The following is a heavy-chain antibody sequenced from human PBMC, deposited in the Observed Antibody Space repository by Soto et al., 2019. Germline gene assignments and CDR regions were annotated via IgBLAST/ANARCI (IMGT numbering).Heavy chain of an antibody. Sequence: SETLSLTCTVSGGTISSYYWSLIRQPPGKGLEWIGYIYYSGSTNYNPSLKSRVTISVDTSKNKFSLKLSSVTAADTAVYYCATDMGYYGSGPDYYYGMDVWGQGTTVTVSS. V-gene: IGHV4-59*01. CDR2: IYYSGST. CDR3: ATDMGYYGSGPDYYYGMDV. D-gene: IGHD3-10*01. J-gene: IGHJ6*02. CDR1: GGTISSYY.